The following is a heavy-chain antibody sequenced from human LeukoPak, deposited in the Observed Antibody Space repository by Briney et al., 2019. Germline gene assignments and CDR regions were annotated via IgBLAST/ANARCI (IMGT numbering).Heavy chain of an antibody. V-gene: IGHV1-18*01. D-gene: IGHD2-2*01. CDR2: ISAYNGNA. J-gene: IGHJ6*02. CDR1: GYTFTSYG. Sequence: GASVKVSCKASGYTFTSYGISWVRQAPGQGLEWMGWISAYNGNANYAQKLQGRVTMTTDTSTSTAYMELRSLRSDDTAVYYCATDPGPAANPQHQYYYYGMDVWGQGTTVTVSS. CDR3: ATDPGPAANPQHQYYYYGMDV.